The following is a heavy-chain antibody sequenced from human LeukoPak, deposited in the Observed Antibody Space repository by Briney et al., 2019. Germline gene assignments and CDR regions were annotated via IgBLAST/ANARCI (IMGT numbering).Heavy chain of an antibody. CDR1: GFTFSSYS. CDR2: ISSSSYI. D-gene: IGHD6-13*01. CDR3: AREGSIAVATLDY. J-gene: IGHJ4*02. Sequence: PGGSLRLSCAASGFTFSSYSMNWVRQAPGKGLEWVSSISSSSYIYYADSVKGRFTISRDNAKNSLYLQMNSLRAEDTAVYYCAREGSIAVATLDYWGQGTLVTVSS. V-gene: IGHV3-21*01.